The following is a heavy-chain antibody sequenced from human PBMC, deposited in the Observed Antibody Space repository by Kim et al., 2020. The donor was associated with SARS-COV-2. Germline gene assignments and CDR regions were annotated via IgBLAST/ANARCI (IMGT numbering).Heavy chain of an antibody. Sequence: SETLSLTCTVSGGSISSYYWSWIRQPPGKGLEWIGYIYYSGSTNYNPSLKSRVTISVDTSKNQFSLKLSSVTAADTAVYYCARVSGYSSGWYPYCGQGTLVTVSS. CDR2: IYYSGST. CDR1: GGSISSYY. CDR3: ARVSGYSSGWYPY. J-gene: IGHJ4*02. D-gene: IGHD6-19*01. V-gene: IGHV4-59*01.